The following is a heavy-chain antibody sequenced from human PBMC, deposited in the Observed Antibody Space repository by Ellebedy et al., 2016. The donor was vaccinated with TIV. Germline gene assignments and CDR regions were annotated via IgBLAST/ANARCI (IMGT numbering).Heavy chain of an antibody. Sequence: ASVKVSXKASVFTFKNYAIHWVRQAPGQRLEWMGWINADNGNTEYSQKFQGRVTITRDKSASTAYMELSSLSSEDTAVYFCARVTNYAFDLWGQGTVVTVSS. J-gene: IGHJ3*01. CDR2: INADNGNT. CDR3: ARVTNYAFDL. CDR1: VFTFKNYA. V-gene: IGHV1-3*01. D-gene: IGHD5-24*01.